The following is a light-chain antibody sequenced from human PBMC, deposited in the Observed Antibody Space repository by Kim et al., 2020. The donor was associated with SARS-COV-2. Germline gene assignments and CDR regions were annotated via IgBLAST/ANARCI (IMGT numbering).Light chain of an antibody. CDR3: QSFDSNLQV. CDR2: ENI. Sequence: GKTVNTPCPLSSGRIASTNVQWYQQRPSTSPTAVIFENIQRPSGVPARFSGSIDGSSNSASLTISGLRTEDEADYYCQSFDSNLQVFGGGTQMTVL. V-gene: IGLV6-57*01. CDR1: SGRIASTN. J-gene: IGLJ3*02.